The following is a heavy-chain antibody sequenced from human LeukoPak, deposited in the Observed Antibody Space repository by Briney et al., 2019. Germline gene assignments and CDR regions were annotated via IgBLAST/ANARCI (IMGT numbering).Heavy chain of an antibody. D-gene: IGHD2-15*01. CDR1: GGSISSSLYY. J-gene: IGHJ4*02. Sequence: KPSETLSLTCTVSGGSISSSLYYWGRIRQPPGKGLEWIGSIYYTGSTYYNPSLKSRVTISVDTSKNQFSLKLTSVTAEDTAMYYCARDCSGGSCFSGPFEYWGQGSLVTVSS. CDR3: ARDCSGGSCFSGPFEY. V-gene: IGHV4-39*02. CDR2: IYYTGST.